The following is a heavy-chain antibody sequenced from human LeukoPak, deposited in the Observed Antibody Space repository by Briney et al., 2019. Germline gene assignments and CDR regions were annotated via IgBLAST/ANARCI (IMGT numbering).Heavy chain of an antibody. CDR3: AKGPDLGSGSYFFDY. J-gene: IGHJ4*02. D-gene: IGHD3-10*01. CDR1: GFTFSSYG. CDR2: IRYDGSNK. Sequence: GGSLRLSCAASGFTFSSYGMHWVRQAPGKGLEWVAFIRYDGSNKYYADSVKGRFTISRDNSKNTLYLQMNSLRAQDTAVYFCAKGPDLGSGSYFFDYWGQGTLVTVSS. V-gene: IGHV3-30*02.